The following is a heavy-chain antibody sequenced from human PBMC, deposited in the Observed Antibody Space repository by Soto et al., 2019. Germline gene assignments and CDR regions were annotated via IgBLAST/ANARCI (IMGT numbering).Heavy chain of an antibody. J-gene: IGHJ6*03. CDR1: GFTFSDFW. CDR3: ARGAKGAYYVDV. CDR2: IKSDGGSA. D-gene: IGHD2-21*01. V-gene: IGHV3-74*01. Sequence: EVQVVESGGGLVQPGGSLRLSCAASGFTFSDFWLHWVRQAPEKGLVWVSRIKSDGGSANYADSVKGRFTIFRDNAKNTVYLQMDSLRAEDTAVYYCARGAKGAYYVDVWGKGTTVTVSS.